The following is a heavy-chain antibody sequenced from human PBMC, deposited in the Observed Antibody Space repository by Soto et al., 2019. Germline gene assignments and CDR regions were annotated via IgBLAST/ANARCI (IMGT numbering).Heavy chain of an antibody. CDR2: MNPKRGKT. V-gene: IGHV1-8*01. Sequence: ASVKVSCKASGYTFTNYDINWVRQAAGQGLEWMGWMNPKRGKTGYAQKFQDRVTMTRDTSISTAYMELSSLMSEDTAVYFCARSPWFDYGDYVFNWFDPWGQGTMVTVSS. J-gene: IGHJ5*02. CDR1: GYTFTNYD. D-gene: IGHD4-17*01. CDR3: ARSPWFDYGDYVFNWFDP.